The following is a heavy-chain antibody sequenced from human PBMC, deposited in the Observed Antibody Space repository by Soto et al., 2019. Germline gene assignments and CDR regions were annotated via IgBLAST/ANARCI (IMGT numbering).Heavy chain of an antibody. CDR1: GGSLSNYY. D-gene: IGHD4-17*01. CDR2: IYYSGST. J-gene: IGHJ5*02. V-gene: IGHV4-59*08. Sequence: SETLSLTCILSGGSLSNYYWSWVRQTPGKGLEWIGYIYYSGSTTYKHDPSLESRVTISGDTSKNQFSLRLRSVTAADTAIYYCARFPDYGAYVAPWGQGTLVTVSS. CDR3: ARFPDYGAYVAP.